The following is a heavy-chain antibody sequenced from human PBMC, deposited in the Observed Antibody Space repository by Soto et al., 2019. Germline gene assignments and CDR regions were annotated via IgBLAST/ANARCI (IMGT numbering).Heavy chain of an antibody. CDR2: VYFSGST. J-gene: IGHJ5*02. CDR1: GDSGSSGDYY. Sequence: SETLSLTCSVSGDSGSSGDYYWSWIRQPPGKGLEWIGHVYFSGSTNYIPSLKSRLTMSVDTAKNQFSLKLHSVTAADTAVYYCARIPVDTYLIYCSDPWGQDTQAT. D-gene: IGHD5-18*01. V-gene: IGHV4-61*08. CDR3: ARIPVDTYLIYCSDP.